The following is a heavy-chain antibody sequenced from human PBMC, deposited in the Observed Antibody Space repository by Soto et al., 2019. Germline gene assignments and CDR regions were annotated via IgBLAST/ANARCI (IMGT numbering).Heavy chain of an antibody. CDR2: IYHSGST. V-gene: IGHV4-4*02. J-gene: IGHJ5*02. CDR3: ARVKDSSSSWSDHQNWFDP. CDR1: GGSISSSNW. D-gene: IGHD6-6*01. Sequence: PSETLSLTCAVSGGSISSSNWWRWVRQPPGKGLEWIGEIYHSGSTNYNPSLKRRVTISVDKSKNQFSLKLSSVTAADTAVYYCARVKDSSSSWSDHQNWFDPWGQGTLVTVSS.